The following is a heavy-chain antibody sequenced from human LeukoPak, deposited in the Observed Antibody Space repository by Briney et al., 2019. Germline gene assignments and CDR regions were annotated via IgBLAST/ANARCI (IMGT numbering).Heavy chain of an antibody. Sequence: GGSLRLSCAASGFTFSTYWMSWVRQAPGKGLEWVANIKQDGSEKYYVDSVKGRFTISRDNAKNSLYLQMNSLKTEDTALYYCTRDSGTYNWFDPWGQGTLVTVSS. CDR1: GFTFSTYW. D-gene: IGHD1-26*01. J-gene: IGHJ5*02. CDR2: IKQDGSEK. CDR3: TRDSGTYNWFDP. V-gene: IGHV3-7*04.